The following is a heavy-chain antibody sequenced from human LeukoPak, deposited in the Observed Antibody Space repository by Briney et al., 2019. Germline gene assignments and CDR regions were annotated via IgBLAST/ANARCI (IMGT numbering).Heavy chain of an antibody. D-gene: IGHD3-22*01. CDR3: ARVRSSGYYLFYFDY. V-gene: IGHV4-38-2*02. CDR2: IYHSGST. J-gene: IGHJ4*02. CDR1: GYSISSGYY. Sequence: SETLSLTCTVSGYSISSGYYWGWIRQPPGKGLEWIGSIYHSGSTYYNPSLKSRVTISVDTSKNQFSLKLSSVTAADTAVYYCARVRSSGYYLFYFDYWGQGTLVTVSS.